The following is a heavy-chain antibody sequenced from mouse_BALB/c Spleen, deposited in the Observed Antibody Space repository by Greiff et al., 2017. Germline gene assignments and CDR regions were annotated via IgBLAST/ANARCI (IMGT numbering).Heavy chain of an antibody. CDR2: IYPGDGDT. D-gene: IGHD1-3*01. Sequence: VQVVESGAELARPGASVKLSCKASGYTFTSYWMQWVKQRPGQGLEWIGAIYPGDGDTRYTQKFKGKATLTADKSSSTAYMQLSSLASEDSAVYYCAIKYYFDYWGQGTTLTVSS. J-gene: IGHJ2*01. CDR3: AIKYYFDY. V-gene: IGHV1-87*01. CDR1: GYTFTSYW.